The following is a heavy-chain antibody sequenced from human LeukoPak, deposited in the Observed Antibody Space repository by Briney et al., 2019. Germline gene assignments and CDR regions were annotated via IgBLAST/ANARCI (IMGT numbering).Heavy chain of an antibody. CDR3: ARYGGFLDY. V-gene: IGHV3-30*04. CDR1: GFTFSNYA. D-gene: IGHD3-16*01. J-gene: IGHJ4*02. Sequence: GGSLRLSCAASGFTFSNYAMHWVRQAPGKGLEWVAVISYDGRNQYYADSVKGRFTVSRDNSKSTLYLQMNRLRGEDTAVYNCARYGGFLDYWGQGALVTVSS. CDR2: ISYDGRNQ.